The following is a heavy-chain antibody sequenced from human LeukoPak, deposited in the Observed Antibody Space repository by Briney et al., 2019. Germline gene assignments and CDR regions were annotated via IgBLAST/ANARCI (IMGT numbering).Heavy chain of an antibody. CDR3: AKNGDYYYDSSGDFQH. CDR2: IWYDGSNK. J-gene: IGHJ1*01. D-gene: IGHD3-22*01. V-gene: IGHV3-33*06. Sequence: GGSLRLSCAASGFTFSSYGMHWVRQAPGKGLERVAVIWYDGSNKYYADSVKGRFTISRDNSKNTLYLQMNSLRAEDTAVYYCAKNGDYYYDSSGDFQHWGQGTLVTVSS. CDR1: GFTFSSYG.